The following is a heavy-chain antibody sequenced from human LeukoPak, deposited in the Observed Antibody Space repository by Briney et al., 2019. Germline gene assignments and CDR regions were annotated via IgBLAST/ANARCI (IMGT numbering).Heavy chain of an antibody. D-gene: IGHD3-22*01. CDR3: ARGTHPGYYYDSSGYRGFDY. CDR2: INHSGST. CDR1: GGSFSGYY. Sequence: SETLSLTCAVYGGSFSGYYWSWIRQPPGKGLEWIGEINHSGSTNYNPSLKSRVTISVDTSKNQFSLKLSSVTAADTAVYYCARGTHPGYYYDSSGYRGFDYWGQGTLVTVSS. J-gene: IGHJ4*02. V-gene: IGHV4-34*01.